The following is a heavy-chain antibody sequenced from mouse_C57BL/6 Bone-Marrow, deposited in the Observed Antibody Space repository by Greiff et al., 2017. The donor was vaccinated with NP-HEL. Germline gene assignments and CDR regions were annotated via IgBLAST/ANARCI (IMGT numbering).Heavy chain of an antibody. CDR3: ARSHLLRPFAY. J-gene: IGHJ3*01. V-gene: IGHV1-85*01. Sequence: VMLVESGPELVKPGASVKLSCKASGYTFTSYDINWVKQRPGQGLEWIGWIYPRDGSTKYNEKFKGKATLTVDTSSSTAYMELHSLTSEDSAVYFCARSHLLRPFAYWGQGTLVTVSA. CDR1: GYTFTSYD. CDR2: IYPRDGST. D-gene: IGHD1-2*01.